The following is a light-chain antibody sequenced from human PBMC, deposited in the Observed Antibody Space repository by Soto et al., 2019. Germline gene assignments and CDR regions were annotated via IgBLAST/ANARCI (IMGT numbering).Light chain of an antibody. V-gene: IGKV1-5*01. Sequence: DIQMTQSPSTLSASVGDRVTITCRASQSITSWLAWYQQKPGEAPKVLIYDASSLESGVPSRFSGSGSGTEFTLTISSLQPDDFATYYCQQYNSYSWTFGQGTKVDIK. CDR1: QSITSW. J-gene: IGKJ1*01. CDR2: DAS. CDR3: QQYNSYSWT.